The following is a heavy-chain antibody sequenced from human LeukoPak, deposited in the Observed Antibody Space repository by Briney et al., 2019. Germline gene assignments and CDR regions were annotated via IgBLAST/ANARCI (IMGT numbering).Heavy chain of an antibody. J-gene: IGHJ5*02. D-gene: IGHD6-13*01. CDR2: INHSGST. CDR1: GGSFSGYY. Sequence: SETPSLTCAVYGGSFSGYYWSWIRQPPGKGLEWIGEINHSGSTNYNPSLKSRVTISVDTSKNQFSLKLSSVTAADTAVYYCARGYSSSWYSRPKHWFDPWGQGTLVTVSS. V-gene: IGHV4-34*01. CDR3: ARGYSSSWYSRPKHWFDP.